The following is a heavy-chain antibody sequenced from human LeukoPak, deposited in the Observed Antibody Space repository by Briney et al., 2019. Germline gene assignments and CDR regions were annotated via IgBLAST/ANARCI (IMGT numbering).Heavy chain of an antibody. V-gene: IGHV1-69*01. CDR2: IIPIVGTA. CDR1: GGTFNSYA. D-gene: IGHD2-2*01. CDR3: ARCSSTSCCRDYYYYGMDV. J-gene: IGHJ6*04. Sequence: SVKVSCKASGGTFNSYAISWVRQAPGQGLEWMGGIIPIVGTANYPPQFQGTVMITADESTSTAYMELSRLRSEDAAVYYCARCSSTSCCRDYYYYGMDVWGKGTTVTVSS.